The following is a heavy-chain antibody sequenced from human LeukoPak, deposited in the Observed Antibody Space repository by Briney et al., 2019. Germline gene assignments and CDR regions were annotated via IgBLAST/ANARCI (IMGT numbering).Heavy chain of an antibody. V-gene: IGHV1-2*06. CDR1: GYTFTGYY. D-gene: IGHD6-19*01. J-gene: IGHJ4*02. Sequence: ASVKVSCKASGYTFTGYYMHWVRQAPGQGLEWMGRINPNNGATNYAQKLQGRVTITGDTSISTAYMELSSLRSDDTAVYYCARGRAVAGRKWISYWGQGTLVTVSS. CDR2: INPNNGAT. CDR3: ARGRAVAGRKWISY.